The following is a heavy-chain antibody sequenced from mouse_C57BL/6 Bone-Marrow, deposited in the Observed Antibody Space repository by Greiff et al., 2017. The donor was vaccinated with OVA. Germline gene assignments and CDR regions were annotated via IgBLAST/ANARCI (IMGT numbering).Heavy chain of an antibody. V-gene: IGHV7-3*01. CDR1: GFTFTDYY. D-gene: IGHD1-1*01. CDR3: ARYYYGSSYAWFAY. J-gene: IGHJ3*01. Sequence: EVMLVESGGGLVQPGGSLSLSCAASGFTFTDYYMSWVRQPPGKALEWLGFIRNKANGYTTEYSASVKGRFIISRDNSQSILYLQMNALRAEDSATYYCARYYYGSSYAWFAYWGQGTLVTVSA. CDR2: IRNKANGYTT.